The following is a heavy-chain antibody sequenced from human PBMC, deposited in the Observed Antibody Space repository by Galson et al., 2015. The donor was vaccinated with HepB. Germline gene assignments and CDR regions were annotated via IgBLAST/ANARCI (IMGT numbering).Heavy chain of an antibody. V-gene: IGHV3-74*01. CDR1: GFTFTTYR. J-gene: IGHJ4*02. Sequence: SLRLSCAASGFTFTTYRIHWVGQVPGTGLVWASRVNSDGTAIDHADSVKGRFTISRDNAKTMVYLQMNSLRAEATAVYYCARGWGGAGNDWGQGTLVTVSS. CDR2: VNSDGTAI. D-gene: IGHD3-10*01. CDR3: ARGWGGAGND.